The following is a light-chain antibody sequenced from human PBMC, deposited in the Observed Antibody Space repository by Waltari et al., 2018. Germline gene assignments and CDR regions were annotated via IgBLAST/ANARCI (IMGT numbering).Light chain of an antibody. V-gene: IGLV3-25*03. CDR2: QDP. J-gene: IGLJ2*01. CDR1: ALPIQY. Sequence: SYELTQPPSVSVSPGQTARITCSGDALPIQYAHWYQQKPGQAPVLVIYQDPERPSGIPERFTGSSSGTTVTLTISGVRAEDEADYDCQSADSSGTYVEFGGGTKLTV. CDR3: QSADSSGTYVE.